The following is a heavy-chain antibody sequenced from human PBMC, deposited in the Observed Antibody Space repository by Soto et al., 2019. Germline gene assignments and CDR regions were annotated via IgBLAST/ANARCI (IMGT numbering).Heavy chain of an antibody. CDR2: ISSSSSTI. CDR3: ARTEITMVRGEYGMQDV. Sequence: PGGSLRLSCAASGFTFSSYSMNWVRQAPGKGLEWVSYISSSSSTIYYADSVKGRFTISRDNAKNSLYLQMNSLRDEDTAVYYCARTEITMVRGEYGMQDVWGQGTTVTVSS. V-gene: IGHV3-48*02. CDR1: GFTFSSYS. D-gene: IGHD3-10*01. J-gene: IGHJ6*02.